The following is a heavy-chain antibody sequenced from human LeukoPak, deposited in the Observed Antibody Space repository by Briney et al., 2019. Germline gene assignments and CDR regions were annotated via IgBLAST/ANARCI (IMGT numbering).Heavy chain of an antibody. D-gene: IGHD2-2*01. J-gene: IGHJ3*01. CDR3: ARSPCTSASCPRRNVFDV. V-gene: IGHV4-59*08. CDR1: GGSISSYY. CDR2: MYYSGST. Sequence: SETLSLTCTVSGGSISSYYWSWIRQPPGKGLEWIGYMYYSGSTNYNPSLESRVTISGDTSKNQFSLKLISVTAADTAVYYCARSPCTSASCPRRNVFDVWGQGTMVTVSS.